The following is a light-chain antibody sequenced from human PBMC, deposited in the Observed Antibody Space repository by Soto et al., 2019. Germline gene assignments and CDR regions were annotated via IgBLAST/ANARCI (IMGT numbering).Light chain of an antibody. V-gene: IGLV1-44*01. Sequence: QSVLTQPPSASGTPGQRVTISCSGSSSNIGSNTVNWYQQLPGTAPKLLIYSNDQRPSGVPDRFSGSKSDTSGSLAISGLQSEDEADYYCATWDGSLPGEVFGGGTKLTVL. J-gene: IGLJ2*01. CDR3: ATWDGSLPGEV. CDR2: SND. CDR1: SSNIGSNT.